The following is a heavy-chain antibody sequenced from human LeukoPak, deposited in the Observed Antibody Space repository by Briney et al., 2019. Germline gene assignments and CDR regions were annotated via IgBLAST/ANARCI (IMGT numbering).Heavy chain of an antibody. D-gene: IGHD3-10*01. V-gene: IGHV1-2*02. J-gene: IGHJ4*02. CDR1: GYTFTGYY. Sequence: ASVKVSCKASGYTFTGYYMHWVRQAPGQGLEWMGWINPNSGGTNYAQKFQGRVTMTRDTSISTAYMELSRLRSDDTAVYYCARADYGSGSYYNFPDYWGQGTLVTVSS. CDR3: ARADYGSGSYYNFPDY. CDR2: INPNSGGT.